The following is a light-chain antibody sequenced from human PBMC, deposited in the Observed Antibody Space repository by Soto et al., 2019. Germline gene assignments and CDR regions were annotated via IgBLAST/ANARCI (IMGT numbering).Light chain of an antibody. V-gene: IGLV2-14*01. CDR2: QVY. J-gene: IGLJ3*02. CDR3: SSYTRTTTFVV. CDR1: SSDVGAYDF. Sequence: QSVLTQPRSVSGSLGQSVTISCTGTSSDVGAYDFVSWYQQNPGKAPKLIIYQVYSRPSGVSNRFSGSKFGNTASLSISGLQADDEADYYCSSYTRTTTFVVFGGGTKLTVL.